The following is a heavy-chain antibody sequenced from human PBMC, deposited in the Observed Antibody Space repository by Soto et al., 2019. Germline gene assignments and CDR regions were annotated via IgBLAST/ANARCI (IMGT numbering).Heavy chain of an antibody. CDR1: GFTFSSYS. V-gene: IGHV3-48*01. Sequence: GGSLRLSCAASGFTFSSYSMNWVRQAPGKGLEWVSYISSSSSTIYYADSVKGRFTISRDNAKNSLYLQMNSLRAEDTAVYYCATALTTVTPEYYYYYYMDVWGKGTTVTVSS. CDR2: ISSSSSTI. J-gene: IGHJ6*03. CDR3: ATALTTVTPEYYYYYYMDV. D-gene: IGHD4-17*01.